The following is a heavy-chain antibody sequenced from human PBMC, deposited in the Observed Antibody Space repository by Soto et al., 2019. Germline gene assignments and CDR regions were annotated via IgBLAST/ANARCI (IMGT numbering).Heavy chain of an antibody. J-gene: IGHJ4*02. CDR1: GFSFSNYN. Sequence: GGSLRLSXVASGFSFSNYNMNWVRQAPGKGLEWVSYITDSSDTVHYADSVRGRFTISRDNAESSLYLQMNSLRDEDTAVYFCARDFGHGYYLDYWGRGTLVTVSS. D-gene: IGHD3-3*01. CDR2: ITDSSDTV. V-gene: IGHV3-48*02. CDR3: ARDFGHGYYLDY.